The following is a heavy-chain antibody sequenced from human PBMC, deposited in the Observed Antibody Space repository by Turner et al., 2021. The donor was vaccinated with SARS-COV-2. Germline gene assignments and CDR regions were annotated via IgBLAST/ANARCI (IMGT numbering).Heavy chain of an antibody. CDR3: ARHEVNSYDASGYYTAP. V-gene: IGHV4-39*01. CDR2: VFHTGGT. Sequence: QLQLQESGPRLVKPLETPPRTCAVPGGHISNNLYSWGWLRQPPGKGLEWIGSVFHTGGTYFQSSLKRRVAISIDTSKNHFSLRLNSVTAADTAVYYCARHEVNSYDASGYYTAPWGQGILVTVSS. D-gene: IGHD3-22*01. CDR1: GGHISNNLYS. J-gene: IGHJ5*02.